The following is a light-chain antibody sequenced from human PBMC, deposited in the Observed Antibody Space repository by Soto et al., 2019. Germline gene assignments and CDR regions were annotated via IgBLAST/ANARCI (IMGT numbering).Light chain of an antibody. V-gene: IGKV3-15*01. CDR3: QQYWRWPIT. Sequence: EIVMTQSPATLSVSPGERATLSCRASQSVSSYLAWYQQEPGLPPKVLIYGASTRATGVPARFSGSGSGTEFTLTISSLQSEDFAVYYCQQYWRWPITFGQGTRLEIK. CDR2: GAS. J-gene: IGKJ5*01. CDR1: QSVSSY.